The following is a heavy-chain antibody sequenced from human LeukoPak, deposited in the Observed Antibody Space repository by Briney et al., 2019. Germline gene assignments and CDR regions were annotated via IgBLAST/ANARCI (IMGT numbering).Heavy chain of an antibody. CDR1: GFTFSSYA. D-gene: IGHD7-27*01. CDR3: VQDTWGPMDV. Sequence: PGGSLRLSCAASGFTFSSYAMSWVRQAPGKGPEWVSVISHNGGTTSHTDSVKGRFTISRGNSKNTLYPQMNSLRAEDTAIYYCVQDTWGPMDVWGKGTTVIVSP. CDR2: ISHNGGTT. J-gene: IGHJ6*04. V-gene: IGHV3-23*01.